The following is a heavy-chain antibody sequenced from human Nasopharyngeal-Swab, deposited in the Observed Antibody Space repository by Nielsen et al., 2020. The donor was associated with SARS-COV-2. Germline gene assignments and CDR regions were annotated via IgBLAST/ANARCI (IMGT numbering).Heavy chain of an antibody. J-gene: IGHJ4*02. CDR2: ISSSGSTI. D-gene: IGHD2-15*01. Sequence: GESLKISCAASGFTFSSYEMNWVRQAPGKGLEWVSYISSSGSTIYYADSVKGRFTISRDTSKNTVYLQMNSLRAEDTAVYYCAKDGLIVAVVASTNYFDYWGRGTLVTVAS. CDR1: GFTFSSYE. V-gene: IGHV3-48*03. CDR3: AKDGLIVAVVASTNYFDY.